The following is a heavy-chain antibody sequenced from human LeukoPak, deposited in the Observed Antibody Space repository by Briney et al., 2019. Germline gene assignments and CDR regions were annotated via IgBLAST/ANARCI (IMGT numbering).Heavy chain of an antibody. CDR2: IQFDGSNK. CDR3: AREQTRGGDLDY. D-gene: IGHD1/OR15-1a*01. Sequence: PGGSLRLSCATSGFTFHNYDMHWVRQAPGKRLEWVAFIQFDGSNKYYADSVKGRFTISRDNAKNSLYLQMYSLRPEDTAVYYCAREQTRGGDLDYWGQGALVTVSS. V-gene: IGHV3-30*02. J-gene: IGHJ4*02. CDR1: GFTFHNYD.